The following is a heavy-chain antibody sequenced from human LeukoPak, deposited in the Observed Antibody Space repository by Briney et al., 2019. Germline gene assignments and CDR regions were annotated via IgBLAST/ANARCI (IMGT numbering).Heavy chain of an antibody. CDR1: GFTVSSNY. D-gene: IGHD5-24*01. CDR2: IYSGGST. Sequence: GGSLRLSCAASGFTVSSNYMSWVRQAAGKGLEWVSVIYSGGSTYYADYVKGRFTISRDNSKNTLYLQMNSLRAEDTAVYYCARNFRDGYNNSFDYWGQGTLVTVSS. CDR3: ARNFRDGYNNSFDY. V-gene: IGHV3-53*05. J-gene: IGHJ4*02.